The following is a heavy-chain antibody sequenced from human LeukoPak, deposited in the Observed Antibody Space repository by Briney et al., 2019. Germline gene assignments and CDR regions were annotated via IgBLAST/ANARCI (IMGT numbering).Heavy chain of an antibody. CDR3: AGGSSWPGLSF. Sequence: GESLRLSCAASGFSVSGKYMSWVRQAPGMRLEWVSVIYTAGSTSYADSVRGRFTISRDNSKNTLYLQMNSLRAEDTAVYFCAGGSSWPGLSFWGQGTLLTVSS. CDR2: IYTAGST. D-gene: IGHD6-13*01. CDR1: GFSVSGKY. V-gene: IGHV3-53*01. J-gene: IGHJ4*02.